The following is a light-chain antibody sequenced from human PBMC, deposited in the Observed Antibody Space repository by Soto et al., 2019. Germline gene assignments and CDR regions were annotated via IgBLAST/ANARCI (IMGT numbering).Light chain of an antibody. Sequence: EIMVTQSPATLSLSPGERATLSCRASQSVSSYLAWYQQKPGQAPRLLIYDASNRATGIPARFSGSGSGTDFTLTISSLEPEDFAVYYCQQRSNWPLTFGGGTKVEIK. V-gene: IGKV3-11*01. J-gene: IGKJ4*01. CDR2: DAS. CDR1: QSVSSY. CDR3: QQRSNWPLT.